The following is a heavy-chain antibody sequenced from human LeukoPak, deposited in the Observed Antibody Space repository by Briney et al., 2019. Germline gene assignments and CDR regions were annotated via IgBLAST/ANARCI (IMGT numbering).Heavy chain of an antibody. J-gene: IGHJ4*02. CDR3: ARVGYEAWREYGDPFDY. Sequence: KPSETLSLTCAVYGGSFSGYYWSWIRQPPGKGLECIGEINHSGSTNYNPSLKSRVTISVDTSKNQFSLKLSSVAAADTAVYYCARVGYEAWREYGDPFDYWGQGTLVTVSS. CDR2: INHSGST. D-gene: IGHD4-17*01. V-gene: IGHV4-34*01. CDR1: GGSFSGYY.